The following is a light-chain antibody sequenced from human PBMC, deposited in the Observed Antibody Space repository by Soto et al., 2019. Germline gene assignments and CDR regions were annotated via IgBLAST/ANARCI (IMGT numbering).Light chain of an antibody. CDR3: SSYRRGSTYV. Sequence: QSVLTQPASVSGSPGQSITVSCTGTSSDVGGYNYVSWYQQHPGKAPRLLIYDVTNRPSGVSNRFSGSKSGNTASQTISGLQAEDEADYYCSSYRRGSTYVFGTGTKVTVL. J-gene: IGLJ1*01. CDR2: DVT. CDR1: SSDVGGYNY. V-gene: IGLV2-14*03.